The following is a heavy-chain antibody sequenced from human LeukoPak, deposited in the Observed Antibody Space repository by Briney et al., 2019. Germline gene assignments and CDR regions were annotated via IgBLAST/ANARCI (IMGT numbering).Heavy chain of an antibody. J-gene: IGHJ4*02. V-gene: IGHV4-34*01. Sequence: SETLSLTCAVYGGSFSGYYWSWIRQPPGKGLEWIGEINHSGSTNYNPSLKGRVTISVDTSKNHFSLKLSSVTAADTAVYYCARPHSTFFDQDAAYYFDYWGQGTLVTVSS. CDR1: GGSFSGYY. CDR2: INHSGST. CDR3: ARPHSTFFDQDAAYYFDY. D-gene: IGHD3-9*01.